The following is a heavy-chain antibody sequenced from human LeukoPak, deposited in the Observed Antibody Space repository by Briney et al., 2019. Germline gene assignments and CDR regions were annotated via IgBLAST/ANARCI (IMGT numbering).Heavy chain of an antibody. CDR3: AREGLGELTLDY. Sequence: SVKVSCKASGGTFSSYAISWVRQAPGQGLEWMGGIIPIFGTANYAQKLQGRVTMTTDTSTNTAYMELRSLRSDDTAVYYCAREGLGELTLDYWGQGTLVTVSS. V-gene: IGHV1-69*05. D-gene: IGHD3-16*01. CDR2: IIPIFGTA. CDR1: GGTFSSYA. J-gene: IGHJ4*02.